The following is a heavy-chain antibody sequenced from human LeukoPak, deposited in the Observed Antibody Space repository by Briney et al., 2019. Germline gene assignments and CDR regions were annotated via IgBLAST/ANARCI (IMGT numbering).Heavy chain of an antibody. CDR2: ISDTAKTI. Sequence: GGSLRLSCAASGFTFSDYSMSWIRQAPAKGLEWISDISDTAKTIHYADSVRGRFTISRDNAKNSLYLQMNSLRDEDTAVYYCAGVHYGSVENDYWGQGTLVTVSS. CDR3: AGVHYGSVENDY. J-gene: IGHJ4*02. V-gene: IGHV3-11*04. CDR1: GFTFSDYS. D-gene: IGHD3-10*01.